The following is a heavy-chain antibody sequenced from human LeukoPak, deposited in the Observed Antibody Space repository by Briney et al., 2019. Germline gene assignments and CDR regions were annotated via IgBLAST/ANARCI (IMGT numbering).Heavy chain of an antibody. J-gene: IGHJ4*02. CDR1: GFTFSTYG. Sequence: GGSLRLSCAASGFTFSTYGMHWVRQAPGKGLGWVAAILYDGSDKYYADSVKGRFTISRDNAKNSLYLQMNSLRAEDTAVYYCAREVREVPHWGQGTLVTVSS. CDR3: AREVREVPH. V-gene: IGHV3-30*03. D-gene: IGHD2-2*01. CDR2: ILYDGSDK.